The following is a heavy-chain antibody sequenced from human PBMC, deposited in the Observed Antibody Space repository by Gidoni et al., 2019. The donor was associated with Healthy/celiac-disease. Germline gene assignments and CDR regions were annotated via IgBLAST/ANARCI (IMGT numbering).Heavy chain of an antibody. CDR1: GFTVSSNY. CDR3: ARSPGVYYDFWSGYYARD. CDR2: IYSGGST. J-gene: IGHJ4*02. V-gene: IGHV3-66*02. D-gene: IGHD3-3*01. Sequence: EVQLVESGGGLVQPGGSLRLSCAASGFTVSSNYMSWVRQAPGKGLEWVSVIYSGGSTYYADSVKGRFTISRDNSKNTLYLQMNSLRAEDTAVYYCARSPGVYYDFWSGYYARDWGQGTLVTVSS.